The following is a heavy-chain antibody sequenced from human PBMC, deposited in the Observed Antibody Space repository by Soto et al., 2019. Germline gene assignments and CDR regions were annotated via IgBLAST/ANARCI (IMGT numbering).Heavy chain of an antibody. J-gene: IGHJ6*02. CDR2: IYYRSKWFH. V-gene: IGHV6-1*01. Sequence: SQTLSLTCVISGDSVSSNGACWNWIRQSPSRGLQWLGRIYYRSKWFHDYAASVESRMAINPDTSRNQFSLQLDYVTPEDTAVYYCARVHCSAGTCLDGLDFWGQGTTVTVSS. D-gene: IGHD2-15*01. CDR1: GDSVSSNGAC. CDR3: ARVHCSAGTCLDGLDF.